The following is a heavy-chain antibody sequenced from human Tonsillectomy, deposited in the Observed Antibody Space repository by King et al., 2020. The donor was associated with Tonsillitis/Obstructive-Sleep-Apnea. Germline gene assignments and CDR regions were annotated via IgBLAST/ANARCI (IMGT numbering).Heavy chain of an antibody. CDR3: ARDEGEQLVPGFFDY. V-gene: IGHV3-30*04. CDR2: ISHDGSKK. CDR1: GFTLNNYT. Sequence: VQLVESGGGVVQPGRSLRLSCVGSGFTLNNYTLQWVRQAPGRGLEWVAVISHDGSKKYYTDSVKGRFTISRDNSKNKVYLQMNSLGAEDTAVYYCARDEGEQLVPGFFDYWGQGTLVTVSS. D-gene: IGHD6-13*01. J-gene: IGHJ4*02.